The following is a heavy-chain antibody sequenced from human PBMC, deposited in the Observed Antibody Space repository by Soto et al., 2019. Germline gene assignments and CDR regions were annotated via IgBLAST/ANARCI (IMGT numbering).Heavy chain of an antibody. D-gene: IGHD3-16*01. J-gene: IGHJ4*02. CDR2: ISDDSSYI. CDR3: ATPYYFNN. V-gene: IGHV3-21*06. Sequence: PGGSLRLSCAASGFMFSAYTMNWVRQAPGKGLEWLSSISDDSSYIDYADSLRGRFTVSRDNARNSLYLQIDSLGVEDTAVYYCATPYYFNNWRPGTLVTVSS. CDR1: GFMFSAYT.